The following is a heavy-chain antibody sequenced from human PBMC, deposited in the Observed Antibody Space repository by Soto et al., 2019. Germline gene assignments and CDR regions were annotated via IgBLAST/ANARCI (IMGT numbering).Heavy chain of an antibody. J-gene: IGHJ4*02. Sequence: EVQLVESGGGLVKPGGSLRLSCAASGFTFSSYSMNWVRQAPGKGLEWVSSISSSSSYIYYADSVKGRFTISRDNAENSLYLQMNSLRAEDTAVYYCATPYTLMTTVTGGNYWGQGTLVTVSS. CDR1: GFTFSSYS. CDR2: ISSSSSYI. D-gene: IGHD4-17*01. CDR3: ATPYTLMTTVTGGNY. V-gene: IGHV3-21*01.